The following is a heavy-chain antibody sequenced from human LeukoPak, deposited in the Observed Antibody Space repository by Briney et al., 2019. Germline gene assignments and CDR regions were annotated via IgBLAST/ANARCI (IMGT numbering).Heavy chain of an antibody. CDR3: VKGMGDLVAMLFDF. V-gene: IGHV3-9*03. D-gene: IGHD5-12*01. CDR2: ISWNSNSK. J-gene: IGHJ4*02. Sequence: PGGSLRLSCAASEFTFDDYAMHWVRQAPGKGLEWVSSISWNSNSKGYAESVKGRFTISRDNAKNSLYLQMNSLRTEDMALYDCVKGMGDLVAMLFDFWGQGTLVTVSS. CDR1: EFTFDDYA.